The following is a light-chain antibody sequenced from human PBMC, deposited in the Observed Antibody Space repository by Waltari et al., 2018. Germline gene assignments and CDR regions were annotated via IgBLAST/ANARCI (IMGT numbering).Light chain of an antibody. CDR1: SGHSSHA. J-gene: IGLJ3*02. Sequence: QLLLTQSPSASASLGASVKLTCTLPSGHSSHAIHWHQQLPGKGPRFLLKVESGGGYNKGDGIPDRFSGSSSGAERYLTISSLQSEDEADYYCQAWGTGIPWVFGGGTKLTVL. CDR3: QAWGTGIPWV. V-gene: IGLV4-69*02. CDR2: VESGGGY.